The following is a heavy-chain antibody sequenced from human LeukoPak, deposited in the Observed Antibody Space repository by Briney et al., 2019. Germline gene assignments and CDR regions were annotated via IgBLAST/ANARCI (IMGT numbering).Heavy chain of an antibody. CDR3: THDSSGYYSLHS. Sequence: PGGSLRLSCAVSGLTFRDAWMSWVRQAPGKGLEWVGRIKSLAVGGTTDYAAPVKGRFTISRVDSKNTVYLQMNSPKTEDTAVYYCTHDSSGYYSLHSWGQGTLVTVSS. CDR2: IKSLAVGGTT. J-gene: IGHJ4*02. D-gene: IGHD3-22*01. V-gene: IGHV3-15*01. CDR1: GLTFRDAW.